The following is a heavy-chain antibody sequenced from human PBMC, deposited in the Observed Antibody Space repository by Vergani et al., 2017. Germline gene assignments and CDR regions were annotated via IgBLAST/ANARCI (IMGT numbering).Heavy chain of an antibody. D-gene: IGHD5-18*01. J-gene: IGHJ4*02. V-gene: IGHV5-51*01. CDR2: IYPGDSDT. CDR1: GYSFTSYW. CDR3: ARQLGGYSYGIYYFDY. Sequence: EVQLVESGAEVKKPGESLKITCKGSGYSFTSYWIGWVRQMPGKGLEWMGIIYPGDSDTRYSPSFQGQVTISADKSISTAYLQWSSLKASDTAMYYCARQLGGYSYGIYYFDYWGQGTLVTVSA.